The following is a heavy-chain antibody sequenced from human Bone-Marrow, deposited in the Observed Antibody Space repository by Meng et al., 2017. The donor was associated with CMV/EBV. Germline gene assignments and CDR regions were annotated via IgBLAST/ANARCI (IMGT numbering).Heavy chain of an antibody. CDR2: ISYDGSNK. CDR1: GFTFSSYA. V-gene: IGHV3-30*04. D-gene: IGHD2-21*02. CDR3: ARVKPTAIIHDAFEI. J-gene: IGHJ3*02. Sequence: GESLKISCAASGFTFSSYAMHWVRQAPGKGLEWVAVISYDGSNKYYADSVKGRFTISRDNSKNTLYLQMNSLRAEDTAVYYCARVKPTAIIHDAFEIWGQGTMVTVSS.